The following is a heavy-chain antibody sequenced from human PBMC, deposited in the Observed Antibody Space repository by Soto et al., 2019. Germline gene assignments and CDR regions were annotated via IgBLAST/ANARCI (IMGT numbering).Heavy chain of an antibody. CDR1: GFTFSSYS. J-gene: IGHJ6*04. Sequence: GGSLRLSCAASGFTFSSYSMNWVRQAPGKGLEWVSSISSSSSYIYYADSVKGRFTISRDNTKNSLYLQMNSLRAEDTAVYYCERSGEPWTHAYYGMDVWGKGTTVTVSS. CDR2: ISSSSSYI. D-gene: IGHD1-1*01. CDR3: ERSGEPWTHAYYGMDV. V-gene: IGHV3-21*01.